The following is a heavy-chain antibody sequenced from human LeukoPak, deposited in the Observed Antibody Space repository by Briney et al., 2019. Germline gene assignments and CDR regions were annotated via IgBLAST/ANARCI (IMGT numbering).Heavy chain of an antibody. J-gene: IGHJ4*02. Sequence: GGSLRLSCAASGFTFSSYAMNWVRQAPGKGLEWISYIYSSGSVTYYADSVKGRFTISRDNAKNSLYLQMNSLRAEDTAVYYCARDRVGVGVTFDYWGQGTLVTVSS. D-gene: IGHD1-26*01. CDR2: IYSSGSVT. CDR3: ARDRVGVGVTFDY. V-gene: IGHV3-48*03. CDR1: GFTFSSYA.